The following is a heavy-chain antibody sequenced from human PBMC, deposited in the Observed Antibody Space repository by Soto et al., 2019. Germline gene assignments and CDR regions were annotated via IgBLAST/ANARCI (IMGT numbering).Heavy chain of an antibody. Sequence: QVQLQESGPGLVKPSQTLSLTCTVSGGSISSGDYYWTWIRQSPGKGREWIGYIYYSGSTYYNPSLKSRVTISVDTSKNHFSLKLISVTAADTAVYYCASRRSRGRALLFDPWGQGTLVTVSS. CDR2: IYYSGST. V-gene: IGHV4-30-4*01. J-gene: IGHJ5*02. D-gene: IGHD1-26*01. CDR1: GGSISSGDYY. CDR3: ASRRSRGRALLFDP.